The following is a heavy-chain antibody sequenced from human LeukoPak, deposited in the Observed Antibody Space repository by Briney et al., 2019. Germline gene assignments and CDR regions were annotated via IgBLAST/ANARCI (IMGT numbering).Heavy chain of an antibody. CDR1: GYTFTGYG. Sequence: GASVTVSCKASGYTFTGYGISWVRQAPGQGLEWMGWISAYNGDTKFAQKLQGRVTMTKDTSTSTAFMQLRSLTSDDTAVYYCARLLWFGKPYFDYWGQGTLVTVSS. J-gene: IGHJ4*02. V-gene: IGHV1-18*01. CDR3: ARLLWFGKPYFDY. CDR2: ISAYNGDT. D-gene: IGHD3-10*01.